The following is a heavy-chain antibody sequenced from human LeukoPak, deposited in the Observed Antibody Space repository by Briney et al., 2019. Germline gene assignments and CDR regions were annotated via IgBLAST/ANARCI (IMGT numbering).Heavy chain of an antibody. Sequence: GASVKVSCKASGYTFTSYGISWVRQAPGQGLEWMGWISAYNGNTNYAQELQGRVTMTTDTSTSTAYMELRSLRSDDTAVYYCARAGYGHYYYYYYMDVWGKGTTVTVSS. D-gene: IGHD5-18*01. V-gene: IGHV1-18*01. CDR3: ARAGYGHYYYYYYMDV. CDR1: GYTFTSYG. CDR2: ISAYNGNT. J-gene: IGHJ6*03.